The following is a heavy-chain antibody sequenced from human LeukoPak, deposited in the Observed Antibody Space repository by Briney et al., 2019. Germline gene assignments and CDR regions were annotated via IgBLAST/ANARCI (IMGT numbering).Heavy chain of an antibody. CDR2: IYYSGST. Sequence: PSETLSLTCTVSGGSISSYYWSWIRQPPGKGLEWIGYIYYSGSTNYNPSLKSRVTISVDTSKNQFSLKLSSVTAADTAVYYCARVNTIFGDPWGAFDIWGQGTMVTVSS. CDR3: ARVNTIFGDPWGAFDI. D-gene: IGHD3-3*01. V-gene: IGHV4-59*01. J-gene: IGHJ3*02. CDR1: GGSISSYY.